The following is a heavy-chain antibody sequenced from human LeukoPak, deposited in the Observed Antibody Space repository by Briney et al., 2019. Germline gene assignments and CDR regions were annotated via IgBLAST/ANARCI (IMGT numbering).Heavy chain of an antibody. CDR2: ISGSGRTI. D-gene: IGHD5-18*01. Sequence: GGSLRLSCAASGFILNNHAMTWVRQAPGKGLQWISVISGSGRTIEYEDSMKGRFTISRDNSKNTVSLQMNNLRVEDTAIYYCAKNVMVKRYIDYWGQGTPVTVSS. V-gene: IGHV3-23*01. CDR3: AKNVMVKRYIDY. J-gene: IGHJ4*02. CDR1: GFILNNHA.